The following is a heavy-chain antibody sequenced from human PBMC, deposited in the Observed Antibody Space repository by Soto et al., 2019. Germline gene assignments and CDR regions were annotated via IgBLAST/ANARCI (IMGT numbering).Heavy chain of an antibody. CDR2: ISGTGYNT. CDR1: GFTFSSYA. V-gene: IGHV3-23*01. CDR3: ARDRQFSHPRGGMDV. Sequence: GGSLRLSCAASGFTFSSYAMNWVRQAPGKGLECVSAISGTGYNTYYADSLKGRFTISRDNSKNTLSLQMNSLRAEDTAVYYCARDRQFSHPRGGMDVWGQGTTVTVYS. D-gene: IGHD3-10*01. J-gene: IGHJ6*02.